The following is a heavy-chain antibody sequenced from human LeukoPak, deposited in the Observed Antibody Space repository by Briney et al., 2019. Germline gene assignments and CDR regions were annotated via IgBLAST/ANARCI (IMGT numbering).Heavy chain of an antibody. CDR1: GFTFSAYS. V-gene: IGHV3-48*02. Sequence: GSLRLSCAASGFTFSAYSMNWVRQAPGKGLEWVSYISSSSSPIYYADSVKGRFTISRDNAKNSLYLQMNSLRDEDTAVYYCTREGYDLLTGTGRYFDYWGQGTLVTVSS. CDR2: ISSSSSPI. CDR3: TREGYDLLTGTGRYFDY. D-gene: IGHD3-9*01. J-gene: IGHJ4*02.